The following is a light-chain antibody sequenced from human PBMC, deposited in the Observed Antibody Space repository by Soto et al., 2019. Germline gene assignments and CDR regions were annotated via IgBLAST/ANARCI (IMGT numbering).Light chain of an antibody. CDR2: DAS. CDR1: QNVSTY. J-gene: IGKJ3*01. Sequence: EIVLTQSPATLSLSPGERVTLSCRASQNVSTYLAWYQQKPGQAPRLLIYDASDRATGIPARFSGSGSGTVFTLTISSLEPEDFAVYCCQQRTNWLTFGPGTKVDIK. CDR3: QQRTNWLT. V-gene: IGKV3-11*01.